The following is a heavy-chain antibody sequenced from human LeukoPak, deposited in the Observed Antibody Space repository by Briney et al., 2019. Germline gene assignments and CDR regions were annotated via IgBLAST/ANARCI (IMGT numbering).Heavy chain of an antibody. Sequence: GRSLRLSCAASGFTFSSYGMHWVRQAPGKGLEWVAVISYDGSNKYYADSVKGRFTISRDNSKNTLYLQMNSLRAEDTAVYYCAELGITMIGGVWGKGTTVTVSS. CDR1: GFTFSSYG. CDR2: ISYDGSNK. D-gene: IGHD3-10*02. J-gene: IGHJ6*04. V-gene: IGHV3-30*18. CDR3: AELGITMIGGV.